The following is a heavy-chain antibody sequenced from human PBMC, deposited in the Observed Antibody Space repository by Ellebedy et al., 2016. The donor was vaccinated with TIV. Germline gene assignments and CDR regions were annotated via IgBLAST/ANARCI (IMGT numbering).Heavy chain of an antibody. D-gene: IGHD5-18*01. CDR3: ARDIGWGYSYGPAYDY. Sequence: PGGSLRLSCAASGFTFSIYAMHWVRQAPGKGLEYVSAISSDGGSTYYADSVKGRFTISRDNSENTLYLQMGSLRAEDMAVYYCARDIGWGYSYGPAYDYWGQGTLVTVSS. CDR2: ISSDGGST. J-gene: IGHJ4*02. V-gene: IGHV3-64*02. CDR1: GFTFSIYA.